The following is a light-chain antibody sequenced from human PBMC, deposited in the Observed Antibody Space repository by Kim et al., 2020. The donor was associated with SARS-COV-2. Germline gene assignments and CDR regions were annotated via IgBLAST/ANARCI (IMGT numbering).Light chain of an antibody. CDR2: AAS. CDR1: QGISSY. J-gene: IGKJ2*01. CDR3: QQYDSYQDT. Sequence: AIRMTQSPSSLSASTGDRVTITCRASQGISSYLAWYQQKPGKAPKLLIYAASTLQSGVPSRFSGSGSGTDFTLTISCLQSEDFATYYCQQYDSYQDTFGQGTKLEI. V-gene: IGKV1-8*01.